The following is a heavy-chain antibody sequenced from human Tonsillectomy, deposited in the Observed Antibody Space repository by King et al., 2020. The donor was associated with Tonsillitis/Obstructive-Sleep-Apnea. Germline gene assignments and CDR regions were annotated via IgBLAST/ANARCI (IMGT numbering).Heavy chain of an antibody. J-gene: IGHJ3*02. CDR1: GGSISSSSYY. Sequence: QLQESGPGLVKPSETLSLTCTVSGGSISSSSYYWGWIRQPPGKGLEWIGSIYYSGSTYYNPSLKSRVTISVDTSKNQFSLKLSSVTAADTAVYYCAGRFLEWLFEFDAFDIWGQGTMVTVSS. V-gene: IGHV4-39*01. CDR2: IYYSGST. CDR3: AGRFLEWLFEFDAFDI. D-gene: IGHD3-3*01.